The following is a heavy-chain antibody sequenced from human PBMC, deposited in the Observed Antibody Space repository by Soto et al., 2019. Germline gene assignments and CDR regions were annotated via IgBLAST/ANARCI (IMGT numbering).Heavy chain of an antibody. CDR2: ISGSSTYI. J-gene: IGHJ5*02. Sequence: PVGSLRLSSVGSGFTFSNYKMNWVRQAPGQGLEWVSSISGSSTYIYYADSVRGRFTISRDNAKNSVHLQMNSLRVEDTAVYFCAREELPPGTSFNSWFDPWGQGTLVTVSS. V-gene: IGHV3-21*01. CDR3: AREELPPGTSFNSWFDP. CDR1: GFTFSNYK. D-gene: IGHD1-1*01.